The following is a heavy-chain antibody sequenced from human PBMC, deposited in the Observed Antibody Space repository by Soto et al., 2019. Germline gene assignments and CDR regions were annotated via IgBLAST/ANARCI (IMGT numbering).Heavy chain of an antibody. CDR3: AIHYPTVNNWNYFHY. CDR1: GGSISSYY. Sequence: PSETLSLTCTVSGGSISSYYCGWIRQPPGKGLERIGYSFCSGSTKYKPSLQSRVTISVDTSKNHFSLKVTSVTAADTAVYFCAIHYPTVNNWNYFHYWSRGALVIVS. CDR2: SFCSGST. D-gene: IGHD1-1*01. J-gene: IGHJ4*02. V-gene: IGHV4-59*08.